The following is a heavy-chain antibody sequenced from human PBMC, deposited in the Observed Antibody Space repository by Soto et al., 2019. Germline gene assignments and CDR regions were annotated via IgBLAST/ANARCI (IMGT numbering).Heavy chain of an antibody. Sequence: SGPTLVNPTQTLTLTCTFSGFSLSTSVMCVSWIRQPPGKALEWLALIDWDDDKYYSTSLKTRLTISKETSKNQVVLTMTNMDPVYTATYYCARIRSGYLSWFDYWGQGTLVTVSS. CDR2: IDWDDDK. V-gene: IGHV2-70*01. J-gene: IGHJ4*02. D-gene: IGHD3-9*01. CDR1: GFSLSTSVMC. CDR3: ARIRSGYLSWFDY.